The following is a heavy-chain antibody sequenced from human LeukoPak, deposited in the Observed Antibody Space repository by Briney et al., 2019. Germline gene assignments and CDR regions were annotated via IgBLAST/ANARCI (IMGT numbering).Heavy chain of an antibody. D-gene: IGHD2-2*02. CDR3: ARAVGYCSSTSCYTYPDY. CDR2: IYYSGST. J-gene: IGHJ4*02. Sequence: SETLSLTCTVSGGSISSGGYSWSWIRQHPGKGLEWIGYIYYSGSTYYNPSLKSRVTISVDTSKNQFSLKLSSVTAADTAVYYCARAVGYCSSTSCYTYPDYWGQGTLVTVSS. V-gene: IGHV4-31*03. CDR1: GGSISSGGYS.